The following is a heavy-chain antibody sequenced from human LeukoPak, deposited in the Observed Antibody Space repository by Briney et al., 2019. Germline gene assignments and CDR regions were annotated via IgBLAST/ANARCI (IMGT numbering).Heavy chain of an antibody. J-gene: IGHJ4*02. D-gene: IGHD5-18*01. CDR1: GFTFSSYE. Sequence: GGSLRPSCAASGFTFSSYEMNWVRQAPGKGLEWVSYISSSGSTIYYADSVKGRFTISRDNAKNSLYLQMNTLRAEDTAVYYCAKGDGYSYGYVDYWGQGTLVTVSS. V-gene: IGHV3-48*03. CDR2: ISSSGSTI. CDR3: AKGDGYSYGYVDY.